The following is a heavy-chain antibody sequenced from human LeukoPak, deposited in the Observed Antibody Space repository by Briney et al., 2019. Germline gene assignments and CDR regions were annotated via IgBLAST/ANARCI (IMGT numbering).Heavy chain of an antibody. V-gene: IGHV3-30*18. J-gene: IGHJ4*02. CDR2: ISYDGSNK. Sequence: GGSLRLSCAASGFTFSSYGMHWVRQAPGKGLEWVAVISYDGSNKYYADSVKGRFTISRDNSKNTLYLQMNSLRAEDTAVYYCAKDGHTAPIDYWGQGTLVTVSS. CDR3: AKDGHTAPIDY. CDR1: GFTFSSYG.